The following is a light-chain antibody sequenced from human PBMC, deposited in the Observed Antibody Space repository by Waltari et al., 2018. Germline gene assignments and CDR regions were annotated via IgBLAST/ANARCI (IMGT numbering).Light chain of an antibody. CDR3: QVWDSSSDHWV. V-gene: IGLV3-21*04. J-gene: IGLJ3*02. CDR1: NIGRRN. Sequence: SYVLPQPSSVSVAPGKTARITCGGSNIGRRNVHWQQQKPGQAPVLVFYYDSDRPSGIPERFSGSNSGNTATLTISRVEVGDEADYYCQVWDSSSDHWVFGGGTKLTVL. CDR2: YDS.